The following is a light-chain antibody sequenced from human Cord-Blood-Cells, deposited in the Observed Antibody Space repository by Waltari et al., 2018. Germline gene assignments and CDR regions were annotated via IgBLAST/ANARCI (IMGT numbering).Light chain of an antibody. V-gene: IGLV2-8*01. Sequence: QSALTQPPSASGSPGQSVTIPCTGTSSDVGRYNYVPWYQQHPANAPKLMIYEVSKRPSGVPDRFSGSKSGNTASLTVSGLQAEDEADYYCSSYAGSNNLVFGGGTKLTVL. CDR1: SSDVGRYNY. J-gene: IGLJ3*02. CDR3: SSYAGSNNLV. CDR2: EVS.